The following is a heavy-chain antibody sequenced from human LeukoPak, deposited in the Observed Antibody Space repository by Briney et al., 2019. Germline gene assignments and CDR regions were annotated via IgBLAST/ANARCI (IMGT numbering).Heavy chain of an antibody. Sequence: ASVKVSCKASGYTFTSYDINWVRQATGRGLEWMGWMNPNSGNTGYAQKFQGRVTMTRNTSISTAYMELSSLRSEDTAVYYCARAPGYDFWSGSRLGDVWGQGTTVTVSS. D-gene: IGHD3-3*01. V-gene: IGHV1-8*01. J-gene: IGHJ6*02. CDR3: ARAPGYDFWSGSRLGDV. CDR1: GYTFTSYD. CDR2: MNPNSGNT.